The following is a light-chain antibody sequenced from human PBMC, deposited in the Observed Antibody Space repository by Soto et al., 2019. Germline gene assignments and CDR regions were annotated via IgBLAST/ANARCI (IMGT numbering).Light chain of an antibody. J-gene: IGKJ4*01. Sequence: EIVMTQSPATLSVSPGERATLSCRASQSVSSALAWYQQKPGQAPRLLIYTVSTRATGVPARFSGSGSGTEFSLTISSLQSEDFAVYYCQQYNNWPPLTFGGGTKVEI. CDR2: TVS. V-gene: IGKV3-15*01. CDR1: QSVSSA. CDR3: QQYNNWPPLT.